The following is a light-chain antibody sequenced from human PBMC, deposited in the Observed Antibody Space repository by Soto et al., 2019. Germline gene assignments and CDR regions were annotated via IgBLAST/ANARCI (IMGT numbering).Light chain of an antibody. Sequence: DIQMTQSPSTLSASVGDRVTITCRASQSISSWLAWYQQKPGKAPKLLIYDASSLESGVPSRFSGSGSGTEFTLTISSPQPDDFATYSCQQYNSYSPWTFGQGTKVEIK. J-gene: IGKJ1*01. CDR1: QSISSW. CDR3: QQYNSYSPWT. CDR2: DAS. V-gene: IGKV1-5*01.